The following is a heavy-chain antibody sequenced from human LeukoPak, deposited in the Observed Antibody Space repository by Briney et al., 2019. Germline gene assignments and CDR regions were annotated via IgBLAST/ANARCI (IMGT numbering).Heavy chain of an antibody. CDR2: ISSRNRTI. CDR1: GFIFSSYD. Sequence: PGGSLRLSCAASGFIFSSYDFNWVRQAPGKGLEWVSYISSRNRTIYYADSVKGRFTISRDNAQKSLYLQINSLRGDDTALYYCVRGTRAFDVWGQGTMVTVSS. J-gene: IGHJ3*01. CDR3: VRGTRAFDV. V-gene: IGHV3-48*04.